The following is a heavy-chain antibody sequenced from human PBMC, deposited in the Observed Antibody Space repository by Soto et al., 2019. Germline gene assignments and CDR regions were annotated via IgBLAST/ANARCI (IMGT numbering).Heavy chain of an antibody. CDR3: ASLRLSGYDLECFDY. Sequence: QVQLQESGPGLVKPSQTLSLTCTVSGGSISSGDYYWSWIRQPPGKGLEWIGYIYYSGSTYYNPSLKRLVTRSVDPSKNQFSLKLSSVTAADTAVYYCASLRLSGYDLECFDYWGQGTLVTVSS. D-gene: IGHD5-12*01. V-gene: IGHV4-30-4*01. J-gene: IGHJ4*02. CDR2: IYYSGST. CDR1: GGSISSGDYY.